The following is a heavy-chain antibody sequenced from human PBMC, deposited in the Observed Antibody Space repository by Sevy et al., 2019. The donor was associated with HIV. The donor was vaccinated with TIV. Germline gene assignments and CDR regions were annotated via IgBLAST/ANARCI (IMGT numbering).Heavy chain of an antibody. Sequence: SETLCLTCTVSGGSISSYYWSWIRQPAGKGLEWIGRIYTSGSTNYNPSLKSRVTMSVDTSKNQFSLKLSSVTAADTAVYYCAREPGIAVAGFARRSYYFDYWGQGTLVTVSS. CDR3: AREPGIAVAGFARRSYYFDY. CDR2: IYTSGST. D-gene: IGHD6-19*01. CDR1: GGSISSYY. J-gene: IGHJ4*02. V-gene: IGHV4-4*07.